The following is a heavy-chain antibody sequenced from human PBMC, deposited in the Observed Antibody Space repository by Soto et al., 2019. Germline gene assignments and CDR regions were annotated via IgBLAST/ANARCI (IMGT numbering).Heavy chain of an antibody. J-gene: IGHJ5*02. CDR3: ARDLNYYDSSGPQGYWFDP. D-gene: IGHD3-22*01. Sequence: ASVKVSCKASGYTFTSYGISWVRQAPGQGLEWMGWIGAYNGNTNYAQKLQGRVTMTTDTSASTAYMELRSLRSDDTAVYYCARDLNYYDSSGPQGYWFDPWGQGTLVTVSS. V-gene: IGHV1-18*04. CDR1: GYTFTSYG. CDR2: IGAYNGNT.